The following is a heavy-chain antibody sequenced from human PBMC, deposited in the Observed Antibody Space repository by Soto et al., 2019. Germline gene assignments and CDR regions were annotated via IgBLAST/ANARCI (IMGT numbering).Heavy chain of an antibody. D-gene: IGHD1-26*01. J-gene: IGHJ6*02. V-gene: IGHV6-1*01. CDR2: TYYRSKWYN. Sequence: KQSQTLSLTCAISGDSVSSNSAAWNWIRQSPSRGLEWLGRTYYRSKWYNDYAVSVKSRITINPDTSKNQFSLQLNSVTPEDTAVYYCARVIGGSGSYYYYYGMDVWGQGTTVTVSS. CDR3: ARVIGGSGSYYYYYGMDV. CDR1: GDSVSSNSAA.